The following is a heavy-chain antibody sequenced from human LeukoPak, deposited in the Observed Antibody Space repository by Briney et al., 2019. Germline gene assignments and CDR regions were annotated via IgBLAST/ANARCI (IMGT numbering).Heavy chain of an antibody. CDR3: VRDLGGRSGH. J-gene: IGHJ4*02. V-gene: IGHV3-33*01. Sequence: GGSLRLSCAASGFTFGSYGMHWVRQAPGKGLEWVAVIWYDGSNKYYADSVKGRFTISRDNSKNTLDLQMNSLRAADTAVYYCVRDLGGRSGHWGQGTLVTVSS. CDR1: GFTFGSYG. CDR2: IWYDGSNK. D-gene: IGHD1-26*01.